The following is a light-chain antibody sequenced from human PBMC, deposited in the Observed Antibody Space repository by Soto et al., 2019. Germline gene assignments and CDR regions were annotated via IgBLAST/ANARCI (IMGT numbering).Light chain of an antibody. CDR1: RSVSGTY. Sequence: DIVLTQSPGTLSLSPGERATLSCRASRSVSGTYLAWYQQKPGQAPRVLIYGASSRAAGIPDRFSGSGSGTDFTLTISRLEPEDFAVYYCQLYGSSRRYTFGQGTKLEIK. CDR3: QLYGSSRRYT. J-gene: IGKJ2*01. CDR2: GAS. V-gene: IGKV3-20*01.